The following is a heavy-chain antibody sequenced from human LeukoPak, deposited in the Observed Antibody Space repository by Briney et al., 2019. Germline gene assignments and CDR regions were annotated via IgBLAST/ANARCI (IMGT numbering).Heavy chain of an antibody. J-gene: IGHJ4*02. V-gene: IGHV3-23*01. D-gene: IGHD3-10*01. CDR3: AKERITMVRGVISGYYFDY. Sequence: PGGSLRLSCAAYGFTFSNYAMSWVRQAPGKGLEWVSAISGSGGSTYYADSVKGRFTISRDNSKNTLYLQMNSLRAEDTAVYYCAKERITMVRGVISGYYFDYWGQGTLVTVSS. CDR1: GFTFSNYA. CDR2: ISGSGGST.